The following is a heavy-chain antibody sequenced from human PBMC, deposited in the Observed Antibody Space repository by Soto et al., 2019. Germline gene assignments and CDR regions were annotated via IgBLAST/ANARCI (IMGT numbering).Heavy chain of an antibody. CDR1: GYRFTIYW. J-gene: IGHJ4*02. CDR3: ARQGYSSSTACYTVDY. CDR2: IYPGDSNT. D-gene: IGHD2-2*02. Sequence: GESLKISCKGSGYRFTIYWIGWVRQMPGKGLEWMGIIYPGDSNTRYSPSFQGQVTISADKSISTAYLQWSSLKASDTATYDCARQGYSSSTACYTVDYWGQGTLVTVS. V-gene: IGHV5-51*01.